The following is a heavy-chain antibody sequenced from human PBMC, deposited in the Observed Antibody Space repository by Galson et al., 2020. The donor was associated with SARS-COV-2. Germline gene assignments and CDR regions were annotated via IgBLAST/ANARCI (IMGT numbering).Heavy chain of an antibody. V-gene: IGHV3-74*01. Sequence: QAGGSLRLSCAASGFTFSRYWMHWVRQAPGKGLVWVSRINSEGSSAIYADSVKGRFTISRDNAKNALYLEINSLRVEDTAEYYCAREGEDTWYDYVMDVWGQGTTVTVSS. D-gene: IGHD3-16*01. CDR2: INSEGSSA. CDR3: AREGEDTWYDYVMDV. CDR1: GFTFSRYW. J-gene: IGHJ6*02.